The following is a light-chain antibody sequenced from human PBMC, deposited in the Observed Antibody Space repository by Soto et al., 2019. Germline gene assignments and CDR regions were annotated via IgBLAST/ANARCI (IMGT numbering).Light chain of an antibody. CDR1: SSDVGSYNL. V-gene: IGLV2-23*01. Sequence: QSVLTQPASVSGSPGQSITISCTGTSSDVGSYNLVSWYQQHPGKAPKLMIYEGSKRPSGVSNRCSGSKSGNTASLTISGLQAEDEADYYCCSYAASSTFYVFGTGTKVTVL. J-gene: IGLJ1*01. CDR3: CSYAASSTFYV. CDR2: EGS.